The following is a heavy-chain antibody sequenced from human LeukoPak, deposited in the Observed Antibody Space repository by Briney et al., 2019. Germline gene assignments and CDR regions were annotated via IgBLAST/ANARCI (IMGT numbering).Heavy chain of an antibody. V-gene: IGHV1-24*01. CDR1: GYTLTELS. CDR2: FDPEDGET. CDR3: ARVIAVAGPSRGGLDP. J-gene: IGHJ5*02. D-gene: IGHD6-19*01. Sequence: ASVTVSCKVSGYTLTELSMHWVRQAPGKGLEWMGGFDPEDGETIYAQKFQGRVTMTEDTSTDTAYMELSSLRSEDTAVYYCARVIAVAGPSRGGLDPWGQGTLVTVSS.